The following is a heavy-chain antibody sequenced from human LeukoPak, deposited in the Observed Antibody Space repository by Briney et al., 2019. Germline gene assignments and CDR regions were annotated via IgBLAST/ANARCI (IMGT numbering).Heavy chain of an antibody. CDR3: ARAYDILTGNHGRDV. J-gene: IGHJ6*02. Sequence: SETLSLTCAVYGGSFSGYYWSWIRQPPGKGLEWIGEINHSGSTNYNPSLKSRVTISVDTSKNQFSLKLSSVTAADTAVYYCARAYDILTGNHGRDVWGQGTTVTVSS. V-gene: IGHV4-34*01. CDR1: GGSFSGYY. CDR2: INHSGST. D-gene: IGHD3-9*01.